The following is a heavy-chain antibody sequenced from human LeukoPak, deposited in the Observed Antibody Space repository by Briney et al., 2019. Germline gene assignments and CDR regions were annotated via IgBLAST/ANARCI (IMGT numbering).Heavy chain of an antibody. Sequence: SETLSLTCALYGGSFTYYYWAWIRQTPGKGLEWIGEINHAGTADYNPSLKSRVTISVDTSKNQFSLRLNSVTPADTAVYYCARTSLEWLLFDYWGQGTLVTVSS. CDR3: ARTSLEWLLFDY. CDR2: INHAGTA. D-gene: IGHD3-3*02. CDR1: GGSFTYYY. J-gene: IGHJ4*02. V-gene: IGHV4-34*01.